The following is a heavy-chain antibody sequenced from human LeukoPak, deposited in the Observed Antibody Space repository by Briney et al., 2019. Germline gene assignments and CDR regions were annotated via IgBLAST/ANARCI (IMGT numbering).Heavy chain of an antibody. Sequence: SETLSLTCTVSGGSISSYYWSWIRQPPGKGLEWIGYTYYSGSTNYNPSLKSRVTISVDTSKNQFSLKLSSVTAADTAVYYCARGVGGWYWAGSLNWFDPWGQGTLVTVSS. CDR2: TYYSGST. D-gene: IGHD6-19*01. CDR1: GGSISSYY. V-gene: IGHV4-59*01. CDR3: ARGVGGWYWAGSLNWFDP. J-gene: IGHJ5*02.